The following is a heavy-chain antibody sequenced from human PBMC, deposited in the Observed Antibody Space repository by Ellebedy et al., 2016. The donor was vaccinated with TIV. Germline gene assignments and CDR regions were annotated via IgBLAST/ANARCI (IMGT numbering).Heavy chain of an antibody. CDR1: GYTFTGYY. Sequence: ASVKVSCXASGYTFTGYYMHWVRQAPGQGLEWMGWINPNSGGTNYAQKFQGRVTMTRDTSISTAYMELSRLRSDDTAVYYCARDAEMATIPAFDYWGQGTLVTVSS. J-gene: IGHJ4*02. CDR2: INPNSGGT. V-gene: IGHV1-2*02. D-gene: IGHD5-24*01. CDR3: ARDAEMATIPAFDY.